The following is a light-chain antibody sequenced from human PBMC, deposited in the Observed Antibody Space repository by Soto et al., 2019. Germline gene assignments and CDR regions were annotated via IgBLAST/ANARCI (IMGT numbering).Light chain of an antibody. CDR3: SSYAGSNIHYV. CDR1: SSDVGGYRY. J-gene: IGLJ1*01. V-gene: IGLV2-8*01. CDR2: EVT. Sequence: QSVLTQPPSASGSPGQSVTISCTGTSSDVGGYRYVSWYQQHPGKAPKLIIYEVTKRPSGVPDRFSGSKSGNTASLTVSGLQTEDEADYYCSSYAGSNIHYVFGTGTNVTVL.